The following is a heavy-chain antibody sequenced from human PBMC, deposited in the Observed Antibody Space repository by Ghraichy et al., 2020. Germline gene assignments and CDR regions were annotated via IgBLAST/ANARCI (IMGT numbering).Heavy chain of an antibody. CDR1: GFSLSTSGMR. CDR3: ARIPLYSNHTSEYFDY. CDR2: IDWDDDK. Sequence: SGPTLVKPTQTLTLTCTFSGFSLSTSGMRVSWIRQPPGKALEWLARIDWDDDKFYSTSLKTRLTISKDTSKNQVVLTMTNMDPVDTATYYCARIPLYSNHTSEYFDYWGQGTLVTVSS. J-gene: IGHJ4*02. V-gene: IGHV2-70*04. D-gene: IGHD4-11*01.